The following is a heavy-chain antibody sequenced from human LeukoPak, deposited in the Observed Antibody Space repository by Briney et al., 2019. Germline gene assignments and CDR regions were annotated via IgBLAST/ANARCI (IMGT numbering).Heavy chain of an antibody. Sequence: SQTLSLTCAISGDSVSSNSAGWSWIRQCPSRGREWLGRTYYRSKWYNDYAVSVKGRITINPDTSKNQFSLQLNSVTPEDTAVYYCAKGGGSLDYWGRGTLVTVSP. CDR3: AKGGGSLDY. V-gene: IGHV6-1*01. D-gene: IGHD1-26*01. J-gene: IGHJ4*02. CDR2: TYYRSKWYN. CDR1: GDSVSSNSAG.